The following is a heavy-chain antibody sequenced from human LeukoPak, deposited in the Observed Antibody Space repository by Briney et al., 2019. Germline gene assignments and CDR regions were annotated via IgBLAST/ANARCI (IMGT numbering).Heavy chain of an antibody. V-gene: IGHV3-21*01. Sequence: GGSLRLSCAASGFTFISYSMNWVRQAPGKGLEWVSCISNSSPNTYYADSVKGRFTISRDSAKDSLFLQMNSLRAEDTAVYYCARALHDSSGYYFDYWGQGTLVTVSS. D-gene: IGHD3-22*01. CDR2: ISNSSPNT. J-gene: IGHJ4*02. CDR3: ARALHDSSGYYFDY. CDR1: GFTFISYS.